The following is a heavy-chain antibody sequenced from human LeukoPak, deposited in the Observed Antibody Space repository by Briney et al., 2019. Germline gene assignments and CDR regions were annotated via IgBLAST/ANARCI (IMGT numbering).Heavy chain of an antibody. V-gene: IGHV3-30*03. Sequence: GGSLRLSCAASGFTFNNYDIHWVRQAPGKGLEWVAVTSYDGSDKYYADSVKGRFSISRDNSKNIVYLQMNSLRDEDTAVYYCAREGMVWGAYFDYWGQGTLVTVSS. CDR3: AREGMVWGAYFDY. J-gene: IGHJ4*02. CDR2: TSYDGSDK. D-gene: IGHD3-10*01. CDR1: GFTFNNYD.